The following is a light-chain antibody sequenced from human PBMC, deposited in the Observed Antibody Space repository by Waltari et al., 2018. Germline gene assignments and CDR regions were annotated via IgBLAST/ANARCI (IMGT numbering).Light chain of an antibody. J-gene: IGLJ2*01. V-gene: IGLV2-14*01. CDR3: SSYRSGNTRV. CDR2: DTS. Sequence: QSALTQPASASGSPGQSITIPCTGTNSHGGGYTYVPWDQQHPGKAPKLLIDDTSKPPSGISNRYSGSKSGNTASLTISGLQAEDEADYYCSSYRSGNTRVFGGGTKVTVL. CDR1: NSHGGGYTY.